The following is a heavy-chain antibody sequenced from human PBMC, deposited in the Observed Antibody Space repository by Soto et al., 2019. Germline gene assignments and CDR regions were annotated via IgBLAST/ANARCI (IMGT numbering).Heavy chain of an antibody. V-gene: IGHV3-23*01. J-gene: IGHJ4*02. Sequence: EVQLLESGGGLVQPGGSLRLSCAASGFTFSSYAMSWVRQAPGKGLEWVSAISGSGGSTYYADSVKGRFTISRDNSKNTLYLQMNSLRAEDTAVYYCAIRKGCSGGSCYFDYWGQGTLVTVSS. CDR3: AIRKGCSGGSCYFDY. CDR2: ISGSGGST. CDR1: GFTFSSYA. D-gene: IGHD2-15*01.